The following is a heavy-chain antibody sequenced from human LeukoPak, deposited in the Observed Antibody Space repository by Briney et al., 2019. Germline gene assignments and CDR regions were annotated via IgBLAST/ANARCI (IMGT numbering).Heavy chain of an antibody. Sequence: ESGPTLVNPSQTPTLTCTFSGFSLSTRGMCVSWIRQPPGKALEWLSRIDWDDDKYYSTSLKTRLTISKDTSKNQVVLTMTNMDPVDTATYYCARTRGYCSSTSCWYYFDYWGQGTLVTVSS. D-gene: IGHD2-2*01. V-gene: IGHV2-70*11. CDR2: IDWDDDK. CDR3: ARTRGYCSSTSCWYYFDY. J-gene: IGHJ4*02. CDR1: GFSLSTRGMC.